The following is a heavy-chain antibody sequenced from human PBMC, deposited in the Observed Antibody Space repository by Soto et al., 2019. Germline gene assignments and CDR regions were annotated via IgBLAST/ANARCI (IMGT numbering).Heavy chain of an antibody. Sequence: VVSLRLSCASCVFTVSSNYISLFLQAPVKGLEWVSVIYSGCSTYYADSVKGRFTISRDNSKNTLYLQMNSLRAEYTAVYYCARDSFGSYYDSSGFEWGPGTMLNVSS. D-gene: IGHD3-22*01. J-gene: IGHJ4*02. CDR1: VFTVSSNY. CDR2: IYSGCST. V-gene: IGHV3-53*01. CDR3: ARDSFGSYYDSSGFE.